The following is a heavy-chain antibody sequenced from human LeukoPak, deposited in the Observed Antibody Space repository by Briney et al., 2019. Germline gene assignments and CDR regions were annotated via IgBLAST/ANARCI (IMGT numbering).Heavy chain of an antibody. Sequence: SETLSLTCTVSGDSISSYDWSWIRQPAGKGLEWIGRIYTSGTTSYNPSLKSRVTMSLDTAKNQFSLKLGSVTAADTAVYYCARGGITMMVGAFDIWGQGTMVTVSS. D-gene: IGHD3-22*01. CDR2: IYTSGTT. V-gene: IGHV4-4*07. CDR1: GDSISSYD. J-gene: IGHJ3*02. CDR3: ARGGITMMVGAFDI.